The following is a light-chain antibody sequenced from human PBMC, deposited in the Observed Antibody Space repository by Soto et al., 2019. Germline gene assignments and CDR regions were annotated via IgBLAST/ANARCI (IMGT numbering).Light chain of an antibody. CDR1: QSISSSRY. V-gene: IGKV3-20*01. J-gene: IGKJ1*01. CDR3: QQYGSSRWT. CDR2: DSS. Sequence: EIVLTQSPGTLSLSPGERATLSCRASQSISSSRYVAWYQQKPGQAPRLLIYDSSIRATGIPDRFSGSGSGTDFTLTISRLEPEDFAVYYCQQYGSSRWTFGQGTKVDIK.